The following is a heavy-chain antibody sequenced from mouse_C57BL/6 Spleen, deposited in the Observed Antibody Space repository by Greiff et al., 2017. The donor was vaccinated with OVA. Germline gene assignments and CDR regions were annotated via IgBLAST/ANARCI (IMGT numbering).Heavy chain of an antibody. J-gene: IGHJ2*01. V-gene: IGHV1-26*01. D-gene: IGHD2-1*01. CDR2: INPNNGGT. CDR1: GYTFTDYY. Sequence: EVQLQQSGPELVKPGASVKISCKASGYTFTDYYMNWVKQSHGKSLEWIGDINPNNGGTSYNQKFKGKATLTVDKSSSTAYMALRSLTSEDSAVYYCAGDYGNYGNFDYWGQGTTLTVSS. CDR3: AGDYGNYGNFDY.